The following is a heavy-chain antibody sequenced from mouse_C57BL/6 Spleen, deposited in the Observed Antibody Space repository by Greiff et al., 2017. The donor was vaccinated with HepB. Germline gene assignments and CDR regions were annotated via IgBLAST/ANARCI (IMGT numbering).Heavy chain of an antibody. CDR1: GYAFTNYL. J-gene: IGHJ4*01. D-gene: IGHD4-1*01. CDR3: AREWDADAMDY. Sequence: QVQLKQSGAELVRPGTSVKVSCKASGYAFTNYLIEWVKQRPGQGLEWIGVINPGSGGTNYNEKFKGKATLTADKSSSTAYMQLSSLTSEDSAVYFCAREWDADAMDYWGQGTSVTVSS. CDR2: INPGSGGT. V-gene: IGHV1-54*01.